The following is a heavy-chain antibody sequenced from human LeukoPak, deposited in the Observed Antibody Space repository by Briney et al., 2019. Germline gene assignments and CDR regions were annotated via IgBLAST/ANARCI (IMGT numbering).Heavy chain of an antibody. Sequence: PGTSLRLSCAASGFTLGSAPAMHWVRQAPGKGLEWVAVISYDGSNKYYADSVKGRFTISRDNSKNTLYLQMNSLRAEDTAVYYCAKDRGNNRGGDYFDYWGQGTLVTVSS. D-gene: IGHD1-14*01. V-gene: IGHV3-30-3*01. CDR2: ISYDGSNK. CDR3: AKDRGNNRGGDYFDY. CDR1: GFTLGSAPA. J-gene: IGHJ4*02.